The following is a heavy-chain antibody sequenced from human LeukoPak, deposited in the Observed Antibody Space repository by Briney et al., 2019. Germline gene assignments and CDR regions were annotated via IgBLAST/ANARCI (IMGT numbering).Heavy chain of an antibody. CDR1: GGSISSSSYY. Sequence: SETLSLTCTVSGGSISSSSYYWGWIRQPPGKGLEWIGSIYYSGSTYYNPSLKSRVTISVDTSKNQFSLKLSSVTAADTAVYYCARGGVDFWSGSYFDYWGQGTLVTVSS. J-gene: IGHJ4*02. CDR2: IYYSGST. V-gene: IGHV4-39*07. CDR3: ARGGVDFWSGSYFDY. D-gene: IGHD3-3*01.